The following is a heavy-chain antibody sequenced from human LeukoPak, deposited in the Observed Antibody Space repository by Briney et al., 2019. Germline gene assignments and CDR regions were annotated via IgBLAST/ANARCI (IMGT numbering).Heavy chain of an antibody. Sequence: PGGSLTLSCAAAGFTFSDYYMSWIRQAPGKGLEWVSYISSSGSTIYYADSVKRRFTISRDNAKNSLYLQMNSLRAEDTAVYYCAREGYSSSSPYYYYGMDVWGQGTTVTVSS. J-gene: IGHJ6*02. CDR1: GFTFSDYY. CDR2: ISSSGSTI. V-gene: IGHV3-11*01. CDR3: AREGYSSSSPYYYYGMDV. D-gene: IGHD6-6*01.